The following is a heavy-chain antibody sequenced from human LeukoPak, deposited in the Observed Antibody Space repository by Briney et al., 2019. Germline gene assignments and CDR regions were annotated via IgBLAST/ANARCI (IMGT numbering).Heavy chain of an antibody. CDR1: GGSFSGYY. Sequence: KPSETLSLTCAVSGGSFSGYYWSWIRQPPGKGLEWIGEINHSGSTNYNPSLKSRVTISVDTPKNQFSLKLSSVTAADTAVYYCARGTYYDFWSGYRGGWFDPWGQGTLVTVSS. D-gene: IGHD3-3*01. CDR3: ARGTYYDFWSGYRGGWFDP. J-gene: IGHJ5*02. CDR2: INHSGST. V-gene: IGHV4-34*01.